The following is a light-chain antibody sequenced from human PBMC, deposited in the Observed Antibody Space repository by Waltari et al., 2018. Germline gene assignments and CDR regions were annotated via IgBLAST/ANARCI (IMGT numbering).Light chain of an antibody. V-gene: IGLV2-8*01. Sequence: QSALTQPPSASGSPGPSVTISCPGTSSDVGGFDYVSWYQQPPGKVPRLMIYEVSKRPSGVPDRFSGSKSGNTASLTVSGLQVEDEADYYCSSFAGSSQMLFGGGTKLTVL. CDR3: SSFAGSSQML. CDR2: EVS. J-gene: IGLJ2*01. CDR1: SSDVGGFDY.